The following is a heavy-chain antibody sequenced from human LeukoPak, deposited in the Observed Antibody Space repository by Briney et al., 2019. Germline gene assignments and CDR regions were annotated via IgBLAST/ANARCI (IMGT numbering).Heavy chain of an antibody. D-gene: IGHD5-12*01. Sequence: SETLSLTCTVPGGSISSSSYYWGWIRQPPGKGLEWIGSIYYSGSTYYNPSLKSRVTISVDTSKNQFSLKLSSVTAADTAVYYCARRWLPNWFDPWGQGTLVTVSS. CDR3: ARRWLPNWFDP. CDR2: IYYSGST. J-gene: IGHJ5*02. CDR1: GGSISSSSYY. V-gene: IGHV4-39*01.